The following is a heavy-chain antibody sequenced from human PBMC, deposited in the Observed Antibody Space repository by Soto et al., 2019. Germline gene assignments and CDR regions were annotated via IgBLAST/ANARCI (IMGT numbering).Heavy chain of an antibody. D-gene: IGHD4-17*01. J-gene: IGHJ4*02. CDR3: AKDPNGDYVGAFDS. V-gene: IGHV3-33*03. Sequence: GGSLRLSCDASGFIFSTYGMHWVRQAPGKGPEWVAMTWYDESNKYYADSVKGRFTISRDNSKNMLYLQLSSLRAEDTAIYFCAKDPNGDYVGAFDSWGQGSLVTVSS. CDR1: GFIFSTYG. CDR2: TWYDESNK.